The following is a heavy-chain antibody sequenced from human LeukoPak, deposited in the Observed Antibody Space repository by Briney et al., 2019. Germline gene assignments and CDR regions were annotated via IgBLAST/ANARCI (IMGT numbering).Heavy chain of an antibody. J-gene: IGHJ6*02. CDR3: ARPRHYCSSTSCPNYYYYYGMDV. Sequence: PSETLSLTCAVYGGSFSGYYWSWIRQPPGKGLEWIGEINHSGSTNYNPSLKSRVTISVDTSKNQFSLKLSSVTAADTAVYYCARPRHYCSSTSCPNYYYYYGMDVWGQGTTVTVSS. CDR2: INHSGST. V-gene: IGHV4-34*01. CDR1: GGSFSGYY. D-gene: IGHD2-2*01.